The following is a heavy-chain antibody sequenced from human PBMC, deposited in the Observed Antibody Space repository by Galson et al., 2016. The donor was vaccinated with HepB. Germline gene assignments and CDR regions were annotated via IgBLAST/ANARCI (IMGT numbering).Heavy chain of an antibody. D-gene: IGHD3-9*01. CDR3: AKDQGKLRYYDWLTYDAVDI. Sequence: TLRLSCAASGFSANTYAVNWDRQAPGNGLAWVAVLCTNGLSPHYAESVKVRFTISKDNSKNTLYLQMNSLRVEDTAIYYCAKDQGKLRYYDWLTYDAVDIWGQGTMVIVSS. CDR2: LCTNGLSP. J-gene: IGHJ3*02. V-gene: IGHV3-30-3*02. CDR1: GFSANTYA.